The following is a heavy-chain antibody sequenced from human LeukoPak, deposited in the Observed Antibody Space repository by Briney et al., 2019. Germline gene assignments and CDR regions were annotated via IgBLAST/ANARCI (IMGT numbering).Heavy chain of an antibody. J-gene: IGHJ4*02. CDR3: ANFINCSSTSCYNY. D-gene: IGHD2-2*02. CDR2: ISGSGGTT. Sequence: GGSLRLSCVASGFTFSNYAMTWVRQAPGKGLEWVSTISGSGGTTNYADSVKGRFTISRDNAKNTLYLQMNSLRAEDTAVYYCANFINCSSTSCYNYWGQGTLVTVSS. CDR1: GFTFSNYA. V-gene: IGHV3-23*01.